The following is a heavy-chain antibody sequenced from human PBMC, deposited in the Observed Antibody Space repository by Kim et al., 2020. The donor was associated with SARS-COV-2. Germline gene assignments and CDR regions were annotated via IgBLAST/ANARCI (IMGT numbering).Heavy chain of an antibody. CDR1: GFTFSSYS. CDR2: ISSSSSTI. Sequence: GGSLRLSCAASGFTFSSYSMNWVRQAPGKGLEWVSYISSSSSTIYYADSVKGRFTISRDNAKNSLYLQMNSLRAEDTAVYYCARLREYYDILTGYYPYYGMDVWGQGTTVTVSS. D-gene: IGHD3-9*01. V-gene: IGHV3-48*04. CDR3: ARLREYYDILTGYYPYYGMDV. J-gene: IGHJ6*02.